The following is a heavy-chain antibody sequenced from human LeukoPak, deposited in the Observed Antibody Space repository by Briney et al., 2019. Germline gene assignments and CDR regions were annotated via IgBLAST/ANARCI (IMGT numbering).Heavy chain of an antibody. CDR2: IKQDGGEK. CDR1: GFPFSSYW. D-gene: IGHD2-15*01. J-gene: IGHJ4*02. Sequence: PGGSLRLSCAASGFPFSSYWMSWVRQAPGKGLEWVANIKQDGGEKFYVDSVKGRFTISRDKSKRKLYLQMNTLRAEDTAVYYCAGGSDSAFDSWGQGTLVTVSS. CDR3: AGGSDSAFDS. V-gene: IGHV3-7*03.